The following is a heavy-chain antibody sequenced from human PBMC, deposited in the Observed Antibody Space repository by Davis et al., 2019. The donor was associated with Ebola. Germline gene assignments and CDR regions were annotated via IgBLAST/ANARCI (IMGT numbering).Heavy chain of an antibody. V-gene: IGHV3-11*06. CDR3: ARESYCGGDCYSNYYYGMDV. Sequence: PGGSLRLSCAASGFTFSDYYMSWIRQAPGKGLEWVSYISSSSSYTNYADSVKGRFTISRDNAKNSLYLQMNSLRAEDTAVYYCARESYCGGDCYSNYYYGMDVWGQGTTVTVSS. D-gene: IGHD2-21*02. CDR2: ISSSSSYT. CDR1: GFTFSDYY. J-gene: IGHJ6*02.